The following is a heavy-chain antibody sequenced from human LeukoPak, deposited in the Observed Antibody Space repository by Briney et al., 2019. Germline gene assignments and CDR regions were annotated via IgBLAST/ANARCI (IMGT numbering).Heavy chain of an antibody. D-gene: IGHD3-16*01. CDR1: GYSFTSYL. Sequence: GESLKISFKGSGYSFTSYLIGWVRQMPGKGLEWMGTIYPGDSYTRYSQSFQANATISADNSINTAYIQWSSLKASDTAMYYCARLRGLHYFDYWGQGTLVTVSS. J-gene: IGHJ4*02. V-gene: IGHV5-51*01. CDR2: IYPGDSYT. CDR3: ARLRGLHYFDY.